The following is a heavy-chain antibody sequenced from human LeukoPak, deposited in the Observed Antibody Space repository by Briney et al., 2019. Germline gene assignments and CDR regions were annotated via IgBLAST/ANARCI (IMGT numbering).Heavy chain of an antibody. Sequence: GESLKISCKGSGNSFTSYWIGWVRQMPGKGLEWMGIIYPGDSDTRYSPSFQGQVTISADKSISTAYLQWSSLKASDTAMYYCARRYYGIVTGYNNYFDYWGQGTLVTVSS. CDR3: ARRYYGIVTGYNNYFDY. V-gene: IGHV5-51*01. CDR2: IYPGDSDT. CDR1: GNSFTSYW. J-gene: IGHJ4*02. D-gene: IGHD3-9*01.